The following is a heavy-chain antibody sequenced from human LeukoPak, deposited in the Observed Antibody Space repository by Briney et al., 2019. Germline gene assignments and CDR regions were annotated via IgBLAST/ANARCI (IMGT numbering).Heavy chain of an antibody. CDR1: GFAVSSNY. Sequence: PGGSLRLSCAASGFAVSSNYMSWVRQAPGKGLEWVSVIYSGGSTYYADSVKGRFTISRDNSKNTLYLQMNSLRAEDTAVYYCARDRAAGWFDPWGQGTLVTVSS. CDR3: ARDRAAGWFDP. D-gene: IGHD6-13*01. CDR2: IYSGGST. V-gene: IGHV3-66*01. J-gene: IGHJ5*02.